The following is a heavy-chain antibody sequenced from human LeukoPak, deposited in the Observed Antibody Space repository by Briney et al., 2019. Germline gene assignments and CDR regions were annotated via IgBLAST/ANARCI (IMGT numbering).Heavy chain of an antibody. Sequence: GGSLRLSCAASGFTFSSYGMHWVRQAPGKGLEWVAVIWYDGGNKYYADSAKGRFTISRDNSKNTLYLQMNSLRAEDTAVYYCARDQSGLWFGDGEYYFDYWGQGTLVTVSS. J-gene: IGHJ4*02. V-gene: IGHV3-33*01. CDR3: ARDQSGLWFGDGEYYFDY. CDR1: GFTFSSYG. CDR2: IWYDGGNK. D-gene: IGHD3-10*01.